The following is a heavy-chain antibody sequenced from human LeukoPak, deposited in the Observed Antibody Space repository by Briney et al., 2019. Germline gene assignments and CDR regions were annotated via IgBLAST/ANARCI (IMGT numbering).Heavy chain of an antibody. CDR1: GFAFYTYA. CDR2: ISGSGDTT. V-gene: IGHV3-23*01. Sequence: GGSLRLSCAASGFAFYTYAMTWVRQAPGKGLEWVSGISGSGDTTYYADSVKGRFTMSRDNYKNTVDLQMSNLRVEDTGVYYCAKRDNNDRSSGLHVFDIWGQGTTVTV. CDR3: AKRDNNDRSSGLHVFDI. D-gene: IGHD3-16*02. J-gene: IGHJ3*02.